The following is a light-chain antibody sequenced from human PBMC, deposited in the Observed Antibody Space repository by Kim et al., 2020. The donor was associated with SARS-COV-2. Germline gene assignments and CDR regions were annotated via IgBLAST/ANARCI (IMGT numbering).Light chain of an antibody. CDR1: KLVNKY. J-gene: IGLJ2*01. Sequence: VSPGQTARSTWCGDKLVNKYACWYQQKPCQSPVLVIYQDTKRPSGIPERVSGSNSGNTATLTISGTQAMDEADYFCQAWDSSTAVFGGGTQRTVL. V-gene: IGLV3-1*01. CDR3: QAWDSSTAV. CDR2: QDT.